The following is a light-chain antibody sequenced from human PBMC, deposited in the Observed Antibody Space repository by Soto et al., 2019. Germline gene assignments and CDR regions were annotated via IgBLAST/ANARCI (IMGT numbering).Light chain of an antibody. CDR1: HDIRND. CDR3: LQSYSTPLT. CDR2: GAS. Sequence: AIHITQSPASLSASVGDSVTITCRASHDIRNDLGWFQQKPGKAPNLLIYGASSVHRGVPSRFSGSGSGSDFTLTISSLQSEDFATYYCLQSYSTPLTFGGGTKVDIK. V-gene: IGKV1-6*01. J-gene: IGKJ4*01.